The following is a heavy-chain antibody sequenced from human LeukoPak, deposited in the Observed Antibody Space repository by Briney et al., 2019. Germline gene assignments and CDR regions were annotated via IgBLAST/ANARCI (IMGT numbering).Heavy chain of an antibody. CDR2: IWYDGTNK. D-gene: IGHD3-3*01. CDR1: GFTFSSYG. J-gene: IGHJ4*02. V-gene: IGHV3-33*01. CDR3: ARDRITIFGVVITYYFDY. Sequence: GGSLRLSCAASGFTFSSYGMHWVRQAPGKGLEWVAVIWYDGTNKYYADSVKGRFTISRDNSKNTLFLQMNSLRAEDTAVYYCARDRITIFGVVITYYFDYWGQGTLVTVSS.